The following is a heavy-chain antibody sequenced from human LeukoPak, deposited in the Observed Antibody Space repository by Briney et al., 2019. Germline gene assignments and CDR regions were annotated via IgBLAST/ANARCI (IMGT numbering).Heavy chain of an antibody. CDR3: ARVGYSYGLDY. V-gene: IGHV3-48*03. D-gene: IGHD5-18*01. Sequence: GGSLRLSCAASGFTFSSYEMNWVRQAPGKGLEWVSYISSSGSTICYADSVKGRFTIFRDNAKNSLYLQMNSLRAEDTAVYYCARVGYSYGLDYWGQGTLVTVSS. CDR2: ISSSGSTI. CDR1: GFTFSSYE. J-gene: IGHJ4*02.